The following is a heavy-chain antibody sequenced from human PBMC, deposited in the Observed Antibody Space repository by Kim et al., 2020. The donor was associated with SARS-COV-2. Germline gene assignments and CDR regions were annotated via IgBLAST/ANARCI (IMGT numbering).Heavy chain of an antibody. J-gene: IGHJ5*02. CDR2: GRT. V-gene: IGHV4-31*02. CDR3: ARELEGWFDP. D-gene: IGHD1-1*01. Sequence: GRTYYNPSLQRRVTISVDTSKNQFSLKLSSVTAADTAVYYCARELEGWFDPWGQGTLVTVSS.